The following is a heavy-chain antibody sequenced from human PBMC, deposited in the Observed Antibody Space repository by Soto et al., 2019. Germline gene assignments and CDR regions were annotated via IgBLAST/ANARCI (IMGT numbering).Heavy chain of an antibody. CDR2: IKQDGSEK. CDR3: VRDWSTFWGMDV. J-gene: IGHJ6*02. CDR1: GFTFSTYW. Sequence: GGSLRLSCAASGFTFSTYWMNWVRQAPGKGLEWVANIKQDGSEKYYVDSVKGRFAISRDNAKDSLFLQMNNLRAEDTSVYYCVRDWSTFWGMDVWGQGTTVTVSS. V-gene: IGHV3-7*01.